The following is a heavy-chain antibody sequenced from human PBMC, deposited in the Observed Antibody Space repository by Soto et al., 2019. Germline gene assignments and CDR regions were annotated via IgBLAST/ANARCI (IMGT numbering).Heavy chain of an antibody. J-gene: IGHJ1*01. CDR3: ARGYSSSPWYFHN. V-gene: IGHV4-59*01. Sequence: SETLSLTCTVSGGSISSYYWSWIRQPPGKGLEWIGYIYYSGSTNYNPSLKSRVTISVDTSKNPFSLKLSSVTAADKAVYYCARGYSSSPWYFHNWGQGTMVTVAS. CDR1: GGSISSYY. CDR2: IYYSGST. D-gene: IGHD6-6*01.